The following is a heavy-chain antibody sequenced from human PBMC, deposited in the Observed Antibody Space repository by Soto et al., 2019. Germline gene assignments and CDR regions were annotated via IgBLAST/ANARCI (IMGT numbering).Heavy chain of an antibody. V-gene: IGHV4-30-4*01. CDR2: IYYSGST. CDR1: GGSISGGVYY. D-gene: IGHD4-17*01. Sequence: QVQLQESGPGLVKPSETLSLTCTVSGGSISGGVYYWSWIRQAPGKGLEWIGYIYYSGSTYYNPSLKIRVTLSVDTYKNQFSLRLSSVTAADTAVYYCAREIIPLTTDWYFDLWGRGTLVTVSS. CDR3: AREIIPLTTDWYFDL. J-gene: IGHJ2*01.